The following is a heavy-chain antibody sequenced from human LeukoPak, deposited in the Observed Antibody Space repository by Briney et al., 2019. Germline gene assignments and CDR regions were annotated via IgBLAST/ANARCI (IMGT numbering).Heavy chain of an antibody. CDR2: IYYSGST. CDR1: GGSISSSSYY. J-gene: IGHJ4*02. V-gene: IGHV4-39*01. D-gene: IGHD4-11*01. CDR3: AGHLPYSNYCYY. Sequence: SETLSLTCTVSGGSISSSSYYWGWIRQPPGKGLEWIASIYYSGSTYYNPSLKSRVTISVDTSKNQFSLKLSSVTAADTAVYYCAGHLPYSNYCYYWGQGTLVTVFS.